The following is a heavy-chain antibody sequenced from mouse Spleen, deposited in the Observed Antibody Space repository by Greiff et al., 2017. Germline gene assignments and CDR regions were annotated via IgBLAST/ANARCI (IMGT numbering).Heavy chain of an antibody. D-gene: IGHD1-1*01. CDR3: TTDGSSYRGY. CDR2: IDPENGDT. J-gene: IGHJ2*01. CDR1: GFNIKDDY. V-gene: IGHV14-4*01. Sequence: VQLQQSGAELVRPGASVKLSCTASGFNIKDDYMHWVKQRPEQGLEWIGWIDPENGDTEYASKFQGKATITADTSSNTAYLQLSSLTSEDTAVYYCTTDGSSYRGYWGQGTTLTVSS.